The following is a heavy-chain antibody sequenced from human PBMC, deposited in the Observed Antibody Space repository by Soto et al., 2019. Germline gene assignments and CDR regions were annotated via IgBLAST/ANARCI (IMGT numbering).Heavy chain of an antibody. V-gene: IGHV4-30-4*01. CDR3: AGGPSGAKVDY. Sequence: QVQLQESGPGLVKPSETLSLTCTVSGGSISNVNDCWSWIRQSPDKGLEWIGHTYNAGSTYNNPSLKXPXTXSXXTSKKQFSRKVGSVSAADTAVYYCAGGPSGAKVDYWGQGILVTVSS. CDR1: GGSISNVNDC. D-gene: IGHD3-16*01. CDR2: TYNAGST. J-gene: IGHJ4*02.